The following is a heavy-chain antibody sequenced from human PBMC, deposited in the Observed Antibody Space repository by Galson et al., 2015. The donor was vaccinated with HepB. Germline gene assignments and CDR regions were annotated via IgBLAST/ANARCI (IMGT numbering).Heavy chain of an antibody. Sequence: SLRLSCAASGFTFSSYAMHWVRQAPGKGLEWVAVISYDGSNKYYADSVKGRFTISRDNSKNTLYLQMNSLRAEDTAVYYCARDPQYSGIYRGGSFDYWGQGTLVTVSS. V-gene: IGHV3-30*04. D-gene: IGHD1-26*01. CDR1: GFTFSSYA. CDR3: ARDPQYSGIYRGGSFDY. CDR2: ISYDGSNK. J-gene: IGHJ4*02.